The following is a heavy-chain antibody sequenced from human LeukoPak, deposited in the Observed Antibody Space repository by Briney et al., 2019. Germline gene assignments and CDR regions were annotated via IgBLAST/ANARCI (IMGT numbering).Heavy chain of an antibody. CDR1: GFTFSSYG. CDR3: AKDTFTTEYSGSYYGMDV. J-gene: IGHJ6*02. D-gene: IGHD1-26*01. Sequence: GGSLRFSCAASGFTFSSYGMHWVRQAPGKGLEWVAVISYDGSNKYYADSVKGRFTISRDNSKNTLYLQMNSLRAEDTAVYYCAKDTFTTEYSGSYYGMDVWGQGTTVTVSS. V-gene: IGHV3-30*18. CDR2: ISYDGSNK.